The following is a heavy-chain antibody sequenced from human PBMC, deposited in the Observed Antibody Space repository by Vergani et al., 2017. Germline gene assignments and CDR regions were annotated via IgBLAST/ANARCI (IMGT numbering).Heavy chain of an antibody. CDR1: GFTFTSYA. CDR2: LSASDRRT. J-gene: IGHJ3*02. D-gene: IGHD6-19*01. Sequence: EVRLLESGGGLVQPGGSLRLSCVGSGFTFTSYAMNWVRQAPGKGLEWVSTLSASDRRTHYADSVKGRFTISRDNSKNTLFLHMNSLRPEDTAVYYCAKVGRSEVAGTSRAFDSWSQGKMVTVYS. V-gene: IGHV3-23*01. CDR3: AKVGRSEVAGTSRAFDS.